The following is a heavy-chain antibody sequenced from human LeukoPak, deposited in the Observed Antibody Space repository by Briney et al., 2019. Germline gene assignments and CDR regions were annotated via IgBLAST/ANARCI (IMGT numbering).Heavy chain of an antibody. CDR3: AREEYYYDSSGYYGWFDP. J-gene: IGHJ5*02. Sequence: GGSLRLSCVVSGLTSTGYSMTWVRQAPGKGLEWVSSISSSSDYIFYADSVKGRFTISRDNAKNSLYLQMNSLRAEDTAVYYCAREEYYYDSSGYYGWFDPWGQGTLVTVSS. D-gene: IGHD3-22*01. CDR2: ISSSSDYI. CDR1: GLTSTGYS. V-gene: IGHV3-21*06.